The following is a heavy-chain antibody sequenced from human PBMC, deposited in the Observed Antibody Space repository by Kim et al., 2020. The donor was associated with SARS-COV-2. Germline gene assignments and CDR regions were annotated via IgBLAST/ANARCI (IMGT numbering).Heavy chain of an antibody. D-gene: IGHD5-12*01. CDR3: ARHGVEMATIGYYYYGMDV. CDR1: GYSFTSYW. V-gene: IGHV5-10-1*01. CDR2: IDPSDSYT. J-gene: IGHJ6*02. Sequence: GESLKISCKGSGYSFTSYWISWVRQMPGKGLEWMGRIDPSDSYTNYSPSFQGHVTISADKSISTAYLQWSSLKASDTAMYYCARHGVEMATIGYYYYGMDVWGQGTTVTVSS.